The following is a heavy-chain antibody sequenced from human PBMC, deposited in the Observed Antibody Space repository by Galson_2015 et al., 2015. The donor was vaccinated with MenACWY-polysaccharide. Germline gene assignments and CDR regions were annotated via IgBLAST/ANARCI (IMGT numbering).Heavy chain of an antibody. CDR3: ARDVKGPGSY. CDR1: GVPFNSYN. V-gene: IGHV3-21*01. Sequence: SLRLSCAASGVPFNSYNMYWVRQAPGKGLEWVSSISSSSSYIYYADSVKGRFTVSRDNAKNSLKLQMNSLRAEETAVYYCARDVKGPGSYWGQGTLVTVSS. CDR2: ISSSSSYI. D-gene: IGHD1-26*01. J-gene: IGHJ4*02.